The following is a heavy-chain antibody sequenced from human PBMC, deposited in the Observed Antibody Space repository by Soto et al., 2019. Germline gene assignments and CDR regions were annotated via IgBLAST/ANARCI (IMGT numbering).Heavy chain of an antibody. CDR2: ISSSSSTI. CDR3: ARAKVPAAPKVWFDP. V-gene: IGHV3-48*04. J-gene: IGHJ5*02. D-gene: IGHD2-2*01. Sequence: PGGSLRLSCAASGFTFSSYSMNWVRQAPGKGLEWVSYISSSSSTIYYADSVKGRFTISRDNAKNSLYLQMNSLRAEDTAVYYCARAKVPAAPKVWFDPWGQGTLVTV. CDR1: GFTFSSYS.